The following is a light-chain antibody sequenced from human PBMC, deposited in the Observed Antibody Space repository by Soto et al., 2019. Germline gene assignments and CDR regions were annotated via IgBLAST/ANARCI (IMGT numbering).Light chain of an antibody. CDR2: DAS. CDR1: QSVSRY. CDR3: QQRSNXL. V-gene: IGKV3-11*01. J-gene: IGKJ3*01. Sequence: EIVLTQSPATLSLSPGERATLSCRASQSVSRYLAWYQQKPGQAPRLLIYDASNRATGIPARFSGSGSGTDFTLTISSLEPEDFAVYYCQQRSNXLFGPGTKVD.